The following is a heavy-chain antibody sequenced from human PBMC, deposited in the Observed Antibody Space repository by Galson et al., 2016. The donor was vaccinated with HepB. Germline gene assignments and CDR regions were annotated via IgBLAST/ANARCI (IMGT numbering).Heavy chain of an antibody. D-gene: IGHD3-10*01. Sequence: ETLSLTCTVSGGSISSTTYYWDWIRQPPGKGLEWIGTIYYSGSTNYTPSLKSRVTISVDASKNQFSLKLTSVTAADTAVYYCARHHDSGSYYNPFDYWGQGTLVTVSS. CDR3: ARHHDSGSYYNPFDY. J-gene: IGHJ4*02. V-gene: IGHV4-39*01. CDR2: IYYSGST. CDR1: GGSISSTTYY.